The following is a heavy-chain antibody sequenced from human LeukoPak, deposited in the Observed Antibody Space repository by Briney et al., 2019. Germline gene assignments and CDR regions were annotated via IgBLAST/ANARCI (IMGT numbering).Heavy chain of an antibody. D-gene: IGHD6-13*01. V-gene: IGHV3-66*01. J-gene: IGHJ4*02. Sequence: GGSLRLSCAASGFTVSSNYMSWVRQAPGKGLEWVSVIYSGGSTYYADSVKGRFTISRDNSKNTLYLQMNSLRAEDTAVCYCARDRRYSSSWYDSDWGQGTLVTVSS. CDR2: IYSGGST. CDR1: GFTVSSNY. CDR3: ARDRRYSSSWYDSD.